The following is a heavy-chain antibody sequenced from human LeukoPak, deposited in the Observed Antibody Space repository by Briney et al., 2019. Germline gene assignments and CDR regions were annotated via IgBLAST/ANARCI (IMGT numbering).Heavy chain of an antibody. CDR1: GGSISSYY. CDR2: IYYSGST. D-gene: IGHD3-9*01. CDR3: ARHEGSSYYDILTGYYDGKFDY. V-gene: IGHV4-59*01. J-gene: IGHJ4*02. Sequence: SETLSLTCTVSGGSISSYYWSWIRQPPGKGLEWIGYIYYSGSTNYNPSLKSRVTISVDTSKNQFSLKLSSVTAADTAVYYCARHEGSSYYDILTGYYDGKFDYWGQGTLVAVSS.